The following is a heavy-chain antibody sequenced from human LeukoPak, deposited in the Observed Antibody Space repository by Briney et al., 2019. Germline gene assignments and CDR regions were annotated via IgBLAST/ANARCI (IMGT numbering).Heavy chain of an antibody. CDR1: GGSISSSSYY. Sequence: SETLSLTCTVSGGSISSSSYYWGWIRQPPGKGLEWIGSIYYSGSTYYNPSLKGRVTISVDTSKNQFSLKLSSVTAADTAVYYCARRKGGYDSSGYSWVEDYWGQGTLVTVSS. V-gene: IGHV4-39*01. CDR3: ARRKGGYDSSGYSWVEDY. CDR2: IYYSGST. D-gene: IGHD3-22*01. J-gene: IGHJ4*02.